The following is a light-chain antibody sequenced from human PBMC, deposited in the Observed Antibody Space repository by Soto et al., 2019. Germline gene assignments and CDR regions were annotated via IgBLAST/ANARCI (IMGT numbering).Light chain of an antibody. CDR3: QQYHNWWT. Sequence: EIVMTQSPATLSVSPGERATLSCRASQSVSSNLVWYQQKPGQAPSVLIYGASTRATGVPARFSGSGSGTEFTLTIRSLQSEDFAVYYCQQYHNWWTFGQGTKVEIK. CDR2: GAS. CDR1: QSVSSN. J-gene: IGKJ1*01. V-gene: IGKV3-15*01.